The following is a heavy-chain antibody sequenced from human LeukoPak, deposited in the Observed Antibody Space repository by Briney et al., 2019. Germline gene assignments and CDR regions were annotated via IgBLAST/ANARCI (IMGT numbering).Heavy chain of an antibody. J-gene: IGHJ6*02. CDR2: ISGSGGST. CDR3: AKGNTMIVVVITTPPVMDV. D-gene: IGHD3-22*01. V-gene: IGHV3-23*01. Sequence: PGGSLRLSCAASRFTFSNAWMSWVRQAPGKGLEWVSAISGSGGSTYYADSVKGRFTISRDNSKNTLYLQMNSLRAEDTAVYYCAKGNTMIVVVITTPPVMDVWGQGTTVTVSS. CDR1: RFTFSNAW.